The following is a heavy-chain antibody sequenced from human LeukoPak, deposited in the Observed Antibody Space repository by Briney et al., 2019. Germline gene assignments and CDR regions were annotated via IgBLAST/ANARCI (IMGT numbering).Heavy chain of an antibody. J-gene: IGHJ4*02. CDR1: GFTFSSYG. CDR2: ISYDGSNK. CDR3: AKGHVGALWGYFDY. V-gene: IGHV3-30*18. D-gene: IGHD1-26*01. Sequence: GGSLRLSCAASGFTFSSYGMHWVRQAPGKGLEWVAVISYDGSNKYYADSVKGRFTISRDNSKNTLYLQMNSLRAEDTAVYYCAKGHVGALWGYFDYWGQGTLVTVSS.